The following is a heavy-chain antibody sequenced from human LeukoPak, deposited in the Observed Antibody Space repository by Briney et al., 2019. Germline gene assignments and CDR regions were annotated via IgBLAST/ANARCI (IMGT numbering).Heavy chain of an antibody. CDR1: GYTFTGYY. CDR2: INPNSGGT. J-gene: IGHJ4*02. D-gene: IGHD6-6*01. CDR3: ARDVRAAARLQVLDY. V-gene: IGHV1-2*02. Sequence: ASVKVSCKASGYTFTGYYMHWVRQAPGQGLEWMGWINPNSGGTNYAQKFQGRVTMTRDTSISTAYMELSRLRSDDTAVYYCARDVRAAARLQVLDYWGQGTLVTVSS.